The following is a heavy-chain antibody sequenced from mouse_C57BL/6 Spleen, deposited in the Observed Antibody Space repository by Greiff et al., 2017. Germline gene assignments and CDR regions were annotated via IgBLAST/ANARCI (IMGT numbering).Heavy chain of an antibody. J-gene: IGHJ2*01. CDR3: ARLNLYYGYDRGFDY. D-gene: IGHD2-2*01. CDR1: GYTFTGYW. Sequence: QVQLKQSGAELMKPGASVKLSCKATGYTFTGYWIEWVKQRPGHGLEWIGEILPGSGSTNYNEKFKGKATFTADTSSNTAYMQLSSLTTEDSAIYDCARLNLYYGYDRGFDYWGQGTTLTVSS. V-gene: IGHV1-9*01. CDR2: ILPGSGST.